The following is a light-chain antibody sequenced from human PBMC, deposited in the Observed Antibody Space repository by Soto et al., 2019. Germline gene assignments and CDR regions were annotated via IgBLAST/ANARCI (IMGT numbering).Light chain of an antibody. CDR3: SSYTSSNTLV. Sequence: QSALTQPASVSGSPGQSITISCTGTSSDVGGYNYVSWYQQYPGKAPKLMIYDVSNRPSGVSNRFSGSKSGNTASLTISGLQAEGEADYYCSSYTSSNTLVLGSGTKLTVL. J-gene: IGLJ1*01. V-gene: IGLV2-14*01. CDR1: SSDVGGYNY. CDR2: DVS.